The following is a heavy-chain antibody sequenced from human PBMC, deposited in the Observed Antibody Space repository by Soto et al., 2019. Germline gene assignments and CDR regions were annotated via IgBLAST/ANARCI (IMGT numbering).Heavy chain of an antibody. V-gene: IGHV1-3*01. CDR3: ARVSVYGMDV. Sequence: GASVKVSCKASGYTFTSYGMHWVRQAPGQRLEWMGWINAGNGNTGYAQKFQGRVTMTRNTSISTAYMELSSLRSEDTAVYYCARVSVYGMDVWGQGTTVTVSS. CDR2: INAGNGNT. J-gene: IGHJ6*02. CDR1: GYTFTSYG.